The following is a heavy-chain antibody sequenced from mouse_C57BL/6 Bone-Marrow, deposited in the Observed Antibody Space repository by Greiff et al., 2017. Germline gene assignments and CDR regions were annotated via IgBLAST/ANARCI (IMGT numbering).Heavy chain of an antibody. D-gene: IGHD2-5*01. CDR2: INPSTGGT. V-gene: IGHV1-42*01. Sequence: VQLQQSGPELVKPGASVKISCKASGYSFTGYYMNWVKQSPEKSLEWIGEINPSTGGTTYNQKFKAKATLTVDKSSSTAYMQLKSHTSEDSADYYCAHYCSNYGVPYWGQGTLVTVSA. CDR1: GYSFTGYY. CDR3: AHYCSNYGVPY. J-gene: IGHJ3*01.